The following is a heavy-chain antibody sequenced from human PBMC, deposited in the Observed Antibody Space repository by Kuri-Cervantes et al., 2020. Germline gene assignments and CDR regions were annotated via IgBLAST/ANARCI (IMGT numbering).Heavy chain of an antibody. D-gene: IGHD3-10*01. Sequence: SETLSLTCAVSGGSISSSNWWSWVRQPPGKGLEWIGEIYHSGSTNYNPSLKSRVTISVDTSKNQFSLKLSSVTAADTAVYYCARLLEFGEYYFDYWGQGTLVTVSS. V-gene: IGHV4-4*02. CDR1: GGSISSSNW. J-gene: IGHJ4*02. CDR2: IYHSGST. CDR3: ARLLEFGEYYFDY.